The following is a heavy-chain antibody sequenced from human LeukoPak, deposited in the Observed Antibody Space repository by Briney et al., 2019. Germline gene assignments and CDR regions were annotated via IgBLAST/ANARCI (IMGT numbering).Heavy chain of an antibody. D-gene: IGHD1-26*01. CDR1: GFTFSTYA. CDR3: ARDRPTGSYYSIDY. V-gene: IGHV3-30-3*01. CDR2: ISYDGSSK. J-gene: IGHJ4*02. Sequence: PGGALRLSCAASGFTFSTYAMHWVRQAPGKGLEWVAVISYDGSSKYYADSVKGRFTISRDNSKNTVYLQMNSLRVEDTAIYYCARDRPTGSYYSIDYWGQGTLATVSS.